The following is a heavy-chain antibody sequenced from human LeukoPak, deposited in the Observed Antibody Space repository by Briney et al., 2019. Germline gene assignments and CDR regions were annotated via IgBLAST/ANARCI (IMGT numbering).Heavy chain of an antibody. CDR2: IYHTGST. Sequence: PSETLSLTCTVSGGSISSSTYFWDWIRQPPGKGLEWIGSIYHTGSTYYNPSLKSRVTISIDTSKNQFSLRLRSVTAADTAVYCCARRRRDYDFWSGYSQFDPWGQGTLVTVSS. D-gene: IGHD3-3*01. V-gene: IGHV4-39*01. CDR3: ARRRRDYDFWSGYSQFDP. CDR1: GGSISSSTYF. J-gene: IGHJ5*02.